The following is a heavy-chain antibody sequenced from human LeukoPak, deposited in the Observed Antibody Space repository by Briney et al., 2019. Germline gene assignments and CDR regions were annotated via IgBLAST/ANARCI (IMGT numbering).Heavy chain of an antibody. D-gene: IGHD2-21*02. CDR2: ISVYDVNT. J-gene: IGHJ3*02. V-gene: IGHV1-18*01. Sequence: ASVKVSCKASGFTFTSYGISWVRQAPGQGLEWMGWISVYDVNTNYAQKLQGRVTMTTDTSTTTAYMELRSLRSDDTAVYYCARFVTNAFDIWGQGTMVTVSS. CDR3: ARFVTNAFDI. CDR1: GFTFTSYG.